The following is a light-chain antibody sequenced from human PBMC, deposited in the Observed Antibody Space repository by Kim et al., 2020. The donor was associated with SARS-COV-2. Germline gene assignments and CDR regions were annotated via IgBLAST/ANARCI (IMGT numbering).Light chain of an antibody. CDR3: QQYYDYPWT. V-gene: IGKV1-8*01. Sequence: AIRMTQSPSSLSASTGDRVTITCRASQGISSYLAWYQQKPGIAPNLLIYAASTLQSGVPSRFSGSGSGTDFTLTISCLQSEDFATYYCQQYYDYPWTFGQGTKVDIK. CDR2: AAS. J-gene: IGKJ1*01. CDR1: QGISSY.